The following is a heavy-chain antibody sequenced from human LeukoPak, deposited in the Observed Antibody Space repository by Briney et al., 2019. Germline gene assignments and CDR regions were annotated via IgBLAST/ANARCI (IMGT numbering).Heavy chain of an antibody. CDR1: GFTFDDYA. J-gene: IGHJ4*02. CDR3: ARRGYSDSSGYDY. D-gene: IGHD3-22*01. Sequence: PGRSLRLSCAASGFTFDDYAMHWVRQAPGKGLEWVSGISWNSGSIGYADSVKGRFTISRDNAKNSLYLQINSLRAEDTAIYYCARRGYSDSSGYDYWGQGTLVTVSS. CDR2: ISWNSGSI. V-gene: IGHV3-9*01.